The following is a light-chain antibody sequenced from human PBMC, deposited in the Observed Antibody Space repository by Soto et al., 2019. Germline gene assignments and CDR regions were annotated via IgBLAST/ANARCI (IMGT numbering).Light chain of an antibody. J-gene: IGLJ1*01. CDR2: TND. CDR3: AAWADSLNGRV. CDR1: TSNIGSSN. Sequence: QPVLTQPPSASGTPGQRVTISCSGSTSNIGSSNVNWYQQLPRTSPKLLIYTNDQRPSGVPDRFSGSKSGTSASLAISGLQSEDEADYYCAAWADSLNGRVFGPGTKLTVL. V-gene: IGLV1-44*01.